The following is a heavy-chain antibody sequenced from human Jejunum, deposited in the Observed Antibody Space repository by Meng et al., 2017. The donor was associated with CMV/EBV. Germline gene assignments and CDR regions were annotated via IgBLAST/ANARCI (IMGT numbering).Heavy chain of an antibody. Sequence: GLNLKRYYMHWVRQAPGKGLVWVSRINSDGSITVYADAVKGRFTISRDNAKSTAYLQMNGLRGDDTAVYFCVRGGYDFWSGYGGPWGQGTLVTVSS. V-gene: IGHV3-74*01. CDR2: INSDGSIT. CDR1: GLNLKRYY. J-gene: IGHJ5*02. CDR3: VRGGYDFWSGYGGP. D-gene: IGHD3/OR15-3a*01.